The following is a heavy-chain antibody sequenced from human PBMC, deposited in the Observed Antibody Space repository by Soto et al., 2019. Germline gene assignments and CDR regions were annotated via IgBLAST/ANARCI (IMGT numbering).Heavy chain of an antibody. V-gene: IGHV3-23*01. J-gene: IGHJ5*02. Sequence: GGSLRLSCTASGLIFCKYAMIWVRQAPGKGLEWVSSISDSGDTTHYADSVKGRFTISRDNSNNTLYLQMKSLTAEDTAIYFCARDRWFDPWGQGTLVTVSS. CDR2: ISDSGDTT. CDR1: GLIFCKYA. CDR3: ARDRWFDP.